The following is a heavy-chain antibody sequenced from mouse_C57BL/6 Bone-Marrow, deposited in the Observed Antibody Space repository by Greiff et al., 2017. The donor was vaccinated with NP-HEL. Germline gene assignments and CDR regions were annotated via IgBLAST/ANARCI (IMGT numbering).Heavy chain of an antibody. V-gene: IGHV5-4*03. CDR3: ARGGIYYYGSSYLYFDY. D-gene: IGHD1-1*01. CDR2: ISDGGSYT. CDR1: GFTFSSYA. Sequence: DVMLVESGGGLVKPGGSLKLSCAASGFTFSSYAMSWVRQTPEKRLEWVATISDGGSYTYYPDNVKGRFTISRDNAKNNLYLQMSHLKSEDTAMYYCARGGIYYYGSSYLYFDYWGQGTTLTVSS. J-gene: IGHJ2*01.